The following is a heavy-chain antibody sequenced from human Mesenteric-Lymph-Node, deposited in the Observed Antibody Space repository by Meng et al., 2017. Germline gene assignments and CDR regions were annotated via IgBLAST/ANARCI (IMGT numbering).Heavy chain of an antibody. J-gene: IGHJ4*02. CDR2: ISGSGGST. V-gene: IGHV3-23*01. D-gene: IGHD3-10*01. CDR3: AKVIREYYFDY. CDR1: GFTFSSYA. Sequence: ESLKISCAASGFTFSSYAMSWVRQAPGKGLEWVSAISGSGGSTYYADSVKGRFTISRDNSKNTLYLQMNSLRAEDTAVYYCAKVIREYYFDYWGQGTLVTVSS.